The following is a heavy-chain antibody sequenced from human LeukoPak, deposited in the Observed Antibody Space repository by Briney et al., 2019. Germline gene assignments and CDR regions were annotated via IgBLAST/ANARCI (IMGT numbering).Heavy chain of an antibody. Sequence: PGGSLRLSCAASGFTFSSYAMSWVRQAPGKGLEWVSAISGSGGSTHYADSVKGRFTISRDNSKNTLYLQMNSLRAEDTAVYYCAKDEHIVVVTGSEYFQHWGQGTLVTVSS. CDR1: GFTFSSYA. D-gene: IGHD2-21*02. CDR2: ISGSGGST. J-gene: IGHJ1*01. CDR3: AKDEHIVVVTGSEYFQH. V-gene: IGHV3-23*01.